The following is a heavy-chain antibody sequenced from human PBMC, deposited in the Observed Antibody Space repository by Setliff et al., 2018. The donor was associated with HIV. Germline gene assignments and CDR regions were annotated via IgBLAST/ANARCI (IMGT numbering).Heavy chain of an antibody. J-gene: IGHJ4*02. CDR3: ARAPPYKWEPSQDY. CDR1: GGSISSGDYY. Sequence: SETLSLTCTVSGGSISSGDYYWSWIRQPPGKGLEWIGYIYYSGSTYYNPSFKSRVTISVDTSKNQFSLKLSSVTAADTAVYYCARAPPYKWEPSQDYWGQGTLVTVSS. CDR2: IYYSGST. V-gene: IGHV4-30-4*08. D-gene: IGHD1-26*01.